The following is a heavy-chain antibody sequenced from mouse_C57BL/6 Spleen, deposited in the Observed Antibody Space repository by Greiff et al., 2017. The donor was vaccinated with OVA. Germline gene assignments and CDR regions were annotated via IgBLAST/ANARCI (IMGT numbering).Heavy chain of an antibody. CDR3: TTYFCGSSYAWFAY. D-gene: IGHD1-1*01. J-gene: IGHJ3*01. Sequence: QVHVKQSGAELVRPGASVTLSCKASGYTFTDYEMHWVKQTPVHGLEWIGAIDPETGGTAYNQKFKGKAILTADKSSSTAYMELRSLTSEDSAVYYCTTYFCGSSYAWFAYWGQGTLVAVSA. V-gene: IGHV1-15*01. CDR2: IDPETGGT. CDR1: GYTFTDYE.